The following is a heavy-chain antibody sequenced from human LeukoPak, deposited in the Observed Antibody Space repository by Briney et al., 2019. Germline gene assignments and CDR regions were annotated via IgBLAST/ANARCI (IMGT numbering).Heavy chain of an antibody. CDR2: INPNSGGA. V-gene: IGHV1-2*02. J-gene: IGHJ3*02. Sequence: ASVKVSCKASGYTFTGHYMHWVRQAPGQGPEWMGCINPNSGGASFAPKFQGRVTMTRDTSMSTAYMELSRLRSDDTDVYHCARYALYASGGAGGFDIWGQGTMVTVSP. CDR1: GYTFTGHY. CDR3: ARYALYASGGAGGFDI. D-gene: IGHD3-10*01.